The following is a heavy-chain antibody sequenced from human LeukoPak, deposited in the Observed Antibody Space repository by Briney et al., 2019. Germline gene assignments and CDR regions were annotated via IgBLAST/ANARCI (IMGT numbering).Heavy chain of an antibody. D-gene: IGHD2-2*02. V-gene: IGHV1-69*10. CDR3: ARGNTSHCYTRGFDCYYYGMDV. Sequence: SVKVSCKASGGTFSSYAISWVRQAPGQGLEWMGGIIPIFGIANYAQMFQGRVTSTADKSTSTAYMELSSLRSEDTAVYYCARGNTSHCYTRGFDCYYYGMDVWGQGTTVTVSS. CDR1: GGTFSSYA. J-gene: IGHJ6*02. CDR2: IIPIFGIA.